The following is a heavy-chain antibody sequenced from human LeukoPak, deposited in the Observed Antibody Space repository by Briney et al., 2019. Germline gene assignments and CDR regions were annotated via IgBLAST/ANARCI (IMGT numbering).Heavy chain of an antibody. V-gene: IGHV3-23*01. CDR1: GFTFDDYA. D-gene: IGHD6-6*01. CDR2: ISGSGGST. CDR3: AREPFPSGSSSSVDY. Sequence: GGSLRLSCAASGFTFDDYAMHWVRQAPGKGLEWVSAISGSGGSTYYADSVKGRFTISRDNSKNTLYLQMNSLRAEDTALYYCAREPFPSGSSSSVDYWGQGTLVTVSS. J-gene: IGHJ4*02.